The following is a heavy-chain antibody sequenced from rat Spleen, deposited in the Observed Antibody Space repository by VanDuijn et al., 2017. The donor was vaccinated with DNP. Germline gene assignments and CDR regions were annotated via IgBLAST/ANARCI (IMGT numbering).Heavy chain of an antibody. CDR2: ISIGGDNT. D-gene: IGHD1-2*01. CDR3: ARHVSTTAGNYAMDA. CDR1: GFIFSTYY. V-gene: IGHV5S11*01. Sequence: EVQLVESGGGLVQPGRSMKLSCTASGFIFSTYYMAWVRQAPTKGLEWVASISIGGDNTYYRDSVKGRFTISRDNAKSTLYLQMDSLRSEETATYYCARHVSTTAGNYAMDAWGQGTSVTVSS. J-gene: IGHJ4*01.